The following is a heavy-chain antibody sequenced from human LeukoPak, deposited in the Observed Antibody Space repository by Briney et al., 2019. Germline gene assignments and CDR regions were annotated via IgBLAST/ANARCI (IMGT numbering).Heavy chain of an antibody. V-gene: IGHV5-51*01. CDR1: GYSFNTYW. J-gene: IGHJ4*02. Sequence: GESLKISCKGSGYSFNTYWIAWVRQMPGKGLEWMGIIYPGDSDTRYSPSFQGQVTISADESISTAYLHWSSLKASDTAMYYCGRQADYNVLTGYFKGHLDYWGQGTLVTVSS. CDR3: GRQADYNVLTGYFKGHLDY. CDR2: IYPGDSDT. D-gene: IGHD3-9*01.